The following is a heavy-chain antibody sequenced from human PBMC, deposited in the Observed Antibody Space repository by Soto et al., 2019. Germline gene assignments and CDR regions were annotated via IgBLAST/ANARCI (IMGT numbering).Heavy chain of an antibody. Sequence: QVQLVESGGGVVQPGRSLRLSCAASGFTFSSYGMHWVRQAPGKGLEWVAVISYDGSNKYYADSVKGRFTISRDNSKHTLYLQLNSLSAEDTDVYYCATGRRGYGDYAYFDYWGQGTLVTVSS. CDR2: ISYDGSNK. D-gene: IGHD4-17*01. J-gene: IGHJ4*02. CDR1: GFTFSSYG. CDR3: ATGRRGYGDYAYFDY. V-gene: IGHV3-30*03.